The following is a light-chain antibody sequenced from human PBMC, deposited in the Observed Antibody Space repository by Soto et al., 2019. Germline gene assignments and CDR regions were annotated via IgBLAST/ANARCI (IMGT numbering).Light chain of an antibody. CDR1: QSISSY. V-gene: IGKV1-39*01. J-gene: IGKJ1*01. CDR3: QQSDSTPRT. CDR2: AAS. Sequence: DIQMTQSPSSLSASVGDRLTITCRASQSISSYLNWYQQKPGKAPKLLIYAASTLQSGVPSRFSGSGSGTDFTLTVSSLEPEDFATYYCQQSDSTPRTFGQVTKVEIK.